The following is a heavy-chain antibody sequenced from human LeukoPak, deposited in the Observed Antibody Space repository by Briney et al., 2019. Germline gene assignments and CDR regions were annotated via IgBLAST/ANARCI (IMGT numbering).Heavy chain of an antibody. J-gene: IGHJ4*02. CDR2: IIPIFGTA. CDR3: ARERTSYQLRKYYFDY. D-gene: IGHD2-2*01. CDR1: GGTFSSYA. Sequence: SVKVSCKASGGTFSSYAISWVRQAPGQGLEWMGGIIPIFGTANCAQKFQGRVTITADESTSTAYMELSSLRSEDTAVYYCARERTSYQLRKYYFDYWGQGTLVTVSS. V-gene: IGHV1-69*13.